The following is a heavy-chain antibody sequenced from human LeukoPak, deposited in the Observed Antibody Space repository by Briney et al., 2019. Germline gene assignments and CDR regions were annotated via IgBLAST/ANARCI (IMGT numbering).Heavy chain of an antibody. J-gene: IGHJ4*02. CDR2: INTDGRIT. D-gene: IGHD1-26*01. V-gene: IGHV3-64*02. Sequence: GGSLGLSCVASGFSFRNYAIHWVRQAPGKGLEYVSVINTDGRITYYADSVKGRFTISRDNSKNTVYLQMGSLRGEDMAVYYCTRDGGSFCDFDYWGQGAPVTVSS. CDR1: GFSFRNYA. CDR3: TRDGGSFCDFDY.